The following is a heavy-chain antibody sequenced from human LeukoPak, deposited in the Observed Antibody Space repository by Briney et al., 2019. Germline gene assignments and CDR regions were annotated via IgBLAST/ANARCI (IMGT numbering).Heavy chain of an antibody. V-gene: IGHV5-51*01. CDR2: IYPGDSDT. Sequence: GESLKISCKGSGYSFTGYWIGWVRQMPGKGLEWMGIIYPGDSDTRYSPSFQGQVTISADKSISTAYLQWSSLKASDTAMYYCASQLHIAAAGYYFDYWGQGTLVTVSS. D-gene: IGHD6-13*01. CDR1: GYSFTGYW. CDR3: ASQLHIAAAGYYFDY. J-gene: IGHJ4*02.